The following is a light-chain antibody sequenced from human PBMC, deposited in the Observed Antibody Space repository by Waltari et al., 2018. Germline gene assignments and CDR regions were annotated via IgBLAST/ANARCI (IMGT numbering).Light chain of an antibody. V-gene: IGKV3-11*01. CDR3: HQRSARDT. Sequence: DIVLTQSPATLSLSPGERATLSCRASQNVSIHLSWYQQKPGQAPRLLIYDASARATGIPARLSGSGSETDFSLSISTLEPEDFAIYYWHQRSARDTFGQGTRLEIK. J-gene: IGKJ5*01. CDR2: DAS. CDR1: QNVSIH.